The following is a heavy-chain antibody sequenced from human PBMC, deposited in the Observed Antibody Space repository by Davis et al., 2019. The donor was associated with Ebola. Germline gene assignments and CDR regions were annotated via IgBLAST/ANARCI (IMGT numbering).Heavy chain of an antibody. V-gene: IGHV3-23*01. J-gene: IGHJ3*02. CDR1: GFTFSSYW. D-gene: IGHD2-15*01. Sequence: GESLKISCAASGFTFSSYWMSWVRQAPGKGLEWVSAISGSGGSTYYADSVKGRFTISRDNSKNTLYLQMNSLRAEDTAVYYCAKPLGYCSGGSCYSVAFDIWGQGTMVTVSS. CDR3: AKPLGYCSGGSCYSVAFDI. CDR2: ISGSGGST.